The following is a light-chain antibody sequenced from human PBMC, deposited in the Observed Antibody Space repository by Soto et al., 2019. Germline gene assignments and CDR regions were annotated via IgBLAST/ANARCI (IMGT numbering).Light chain of an antibody. J-gene: IGKJ2*01. CDR3: LQDYIYPYT. CDR2: GTS. Sequence: AIQMTQSPSSPSVSVGDRVTITCRASQDIRNDLGWYQQKPGKAPKLLIYGTSNLQSGVPSRFSGSGSGTDFTLTIRSLQPEDFAIYYCLQDYIYPYTFGQGTKLEIK. V-gene: IGKV1-6*01. CDR1: QDIRND.